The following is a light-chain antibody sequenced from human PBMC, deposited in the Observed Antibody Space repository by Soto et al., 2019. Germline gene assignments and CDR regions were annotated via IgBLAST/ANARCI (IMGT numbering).Light chain of an antibody. CDR3: QQYNNWPYS. V-gene: IGKV3-15*01. Sequence: EIVMTQSPDTLAVSPGERATLSCRAGQGVTTNFAWYQQKSGQSPRLLIYDVYIRATGVPARFSGTGSETDFTLTISGLQSEDSAVYFCQQYNNWPYSFGQGTRLEIK. CDR2: DVY. J-gene: IGKJ5*01. CDR1: QGVTTN.